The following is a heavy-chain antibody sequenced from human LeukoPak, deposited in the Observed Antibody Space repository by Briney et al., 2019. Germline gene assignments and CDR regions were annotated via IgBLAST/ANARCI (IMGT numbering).Heavy chain of an antibody. CDR3: ARLYEGDYYGSGSYYWDYFDY. D-gene: IGHD3-10*01. J-gene: IGHJ4*02. V-gene: IGHV3-66*01. Sequence: GRSMSPSCAASGFTVSSNYMSWVRQAPGKVLEWVAVIYSSGSTYYADSVKGRFTISRDNSKNTLYLQMNSLRAEDTAVYYCARLYEGDYYGSGSYYWDYFDYWGQGTLVTVSS. CDR1: GFTVSSNY. CDR2: IYSSGST.